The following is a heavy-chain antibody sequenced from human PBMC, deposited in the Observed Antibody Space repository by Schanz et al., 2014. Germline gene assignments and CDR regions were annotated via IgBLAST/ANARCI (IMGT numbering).Heavy chain of an antibody. CDR2: INLSGGST. V-gene: IGHV1-46*01. D-gene: IGHD3-9*01. J-gene: IGHJ4*01. CDR3: TTGKGDILTGRY. CDR1: GYTFISYG. Sequence: QVRLVQSGAEVKKPGASVKVSCKASGYTFISYGIKWVRQAPGQGLEWMGIINLSGGSTNNAQKFQGRLTMTRDTSTSTVYMELSSLRSEDTAVYYCTTGKGDILTGRYWGHGTLVAVAS.